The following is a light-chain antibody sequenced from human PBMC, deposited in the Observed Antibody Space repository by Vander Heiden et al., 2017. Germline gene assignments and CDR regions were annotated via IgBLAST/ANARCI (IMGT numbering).Light chain of an antibody. V-gene: IGKV1-33*01. Sequence: DIQMTQSPSSLSPSVGGPATITCQASQYISNYLNWYQQKPGKAPKLLIYDASNLEAGGPSRFSGGGSWTDFTFTISSLQPEDIATYYCQQYDNLPPYTFGQGTKLEIK. CDR1: QYISNY. CDR2: DAS. J-gene: IGKJ2*01. CDR3: QQYDNLPPYT.